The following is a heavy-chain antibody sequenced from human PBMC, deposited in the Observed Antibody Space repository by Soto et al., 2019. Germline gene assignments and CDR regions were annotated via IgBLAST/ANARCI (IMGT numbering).Heavy chain of an antibody. CDR3: ARISSSSSGNYYYYGMDV. CDR2: IIPIFGTA. V-gene: IGHV1-69*13. J-gene: IGHJ6*02. Sequence: SVKVSCKASGGTFSSYAISWVRQAPGQGLEWMGGIIPIFGTANYAQKFQGRVTITADESTSTAYMELSSLRSEDTAVYYCARISSSSSGNYYYYGMDVWGQGTTVTVSS. D-gene: IGHD6-6*01. CDR1: GGTFSSYA.